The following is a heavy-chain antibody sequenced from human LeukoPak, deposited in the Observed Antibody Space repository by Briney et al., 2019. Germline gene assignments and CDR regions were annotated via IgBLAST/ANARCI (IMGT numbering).Heavy chain of an antibody. D-gene: IGHD2-2*01. CDR1: GFTFSSYW. CDR3: TTDDVVPAADFDY. J-gene: IGHJ4*02. V-gene: IGHV3-7*01. Sequence: GWSLRLSCAASGFTFSSYWMRWVRQAPGKGLEWVANINQDGSEKYYVDSVKGRFTISRDNAKNSLYLQMNSLRAEDTAVYYCTTDDVVPAADFDYWGQGTLVTVSS. CDR2: INQDGSEK.